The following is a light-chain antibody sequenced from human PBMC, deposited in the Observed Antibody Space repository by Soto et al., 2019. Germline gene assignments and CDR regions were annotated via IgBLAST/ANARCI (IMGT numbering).Light chain of an antibody. CDR2: GAS. CDR3: QQYMSSVT. J-gene: IGKJ1*01. CDR1: QTVDSTF. V-gene: IGKV3-20*01. Sequence: EIVLTQSPGSLSLSPRERATLSCRASQTVDSTFFAWYQKKPGQAPRLLIYGASKRATDIPDRFSGSGSGTDFTLTNSRLDPEDFAAYYCQQYMSSVTFGQGTKVEIK.